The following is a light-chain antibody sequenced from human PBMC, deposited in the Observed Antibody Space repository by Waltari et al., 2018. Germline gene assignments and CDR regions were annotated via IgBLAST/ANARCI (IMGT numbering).Light chain of an antibody. CDR3: QQSYITPPT. J-gene: IGKJ4*01. V-gene: IGKV1-39*01. CDR1: QSISSY. CDR2: AAS. Sequence: DIQMTQSPSSLSASVGDRVTITCRASQSISSYLNWYQQKPGKAPKLLIYAASSLQSGGPSRFSGSGSGTDFTLTISSLQPEDFATYYCQQSYITPPTFGGGTKVESK.